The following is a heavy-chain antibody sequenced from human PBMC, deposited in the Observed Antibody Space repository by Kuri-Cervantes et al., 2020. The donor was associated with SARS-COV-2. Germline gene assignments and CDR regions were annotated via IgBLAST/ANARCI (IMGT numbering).Heavy chain of an antibody. D-gene: IGHD2-2*01. V-gene: IGHV4-59*12. J-gene: IGHJ4*02. Sequence: ESLKISCTVSGGSISSYYWSWIRQPPGRGLEWIGYIYYSGSTNYNPSLKSRVTISVDRSKNQFSLKLSSVTAADTAVYYCAREKGDCSSTSCSDISFDYWGQGTLVTVSS. CDR3: AREKGDCSSTSCSDISFDY. CDR1: GGSISSYY. CDR2: IYYSGST.